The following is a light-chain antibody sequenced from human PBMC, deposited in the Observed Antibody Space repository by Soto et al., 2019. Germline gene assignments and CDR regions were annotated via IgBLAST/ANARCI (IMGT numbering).Light chain of an antibody. J-gene: IGKJ4*01. CDR1: QGISSY. CDR2: AAS. Sequence: DIQLTQSPSFLSASVGDRVTITCRASQGISSYLAWYQQKPGKAPKLLIYAASTLQSGVPSRFSGSGSGTEFTLTISSLQPEDFATYHCQQLNSYPLTFGGGTKVEIK. V-gene: IGKV1-9*01. CDR3: QQLNSYPLT.